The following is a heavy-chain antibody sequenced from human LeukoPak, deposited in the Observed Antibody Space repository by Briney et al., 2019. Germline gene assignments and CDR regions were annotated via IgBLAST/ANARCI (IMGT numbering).Heavy chain of an antibody. CDR1: GGSISTYY. Sequence: SETLSLTCTVSGGSISTYYWTWIRQSPGKGLEWIGFIHSSGSTNYNPALKSRLTMSVDTSKNEFSLKLNPVTAADTAVYYCARHDRRDGCNSWFVPWGQGTRVTVSS. D-gene: IGHD5-24*01. CDR2: IHSSGST. CDR3: ARHDRRDGCNSWFVP. J-gene: IGHJ5*02. V-gene: IGHV4-59*01.